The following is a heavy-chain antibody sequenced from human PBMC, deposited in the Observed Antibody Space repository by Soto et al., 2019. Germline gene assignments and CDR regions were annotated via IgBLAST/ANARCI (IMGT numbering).Heavy chain of an antibody. J-gene: IGHJ5*02. CDR3: ARGRGYCSSTSCYVGRWLDP. V-gene: IGHV1-3*01. D-gene: IGHD2-2*01. CDR2: INAGNGNT. CDR1: GYTFTSYA. Sequence: ASVKVSCKASGYTFTSYAMHWVRQAPGQRLEWMGWINAGNGNTKYSQKFQGRVTITRDTSASTAYMELSGLRSEDTAVYYCARGRGYCSSTSCYVGRWLDPWVQGTLVPV.